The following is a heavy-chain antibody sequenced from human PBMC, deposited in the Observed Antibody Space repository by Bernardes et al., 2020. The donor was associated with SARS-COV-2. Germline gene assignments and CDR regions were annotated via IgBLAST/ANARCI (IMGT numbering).Heavy chain of an antibody. CDR3: AKGYGVVVPAAAGYYYDSVDV. D-gene: IGHD2-2*01. V-gene: IGHV4-34*01. J-gene: IGHJ6*02. Sequence: SETLSLTCAVHGGSFSGYHWSWIRQPPGKGLEWIGEINHSGSTNYNPSLKSRVTISVGTSKNHFSLKLSSVTSADPAVYYCAKGYGVVVPAAAGYYYDSVDVWGQGTPVTVSS. CDR1: GGSFSGYH. CDR2: INHSGST.